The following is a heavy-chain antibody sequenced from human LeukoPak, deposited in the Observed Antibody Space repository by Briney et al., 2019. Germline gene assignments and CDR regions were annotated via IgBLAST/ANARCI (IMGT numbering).Heavy chain of an antibody. J-gene: IGHJ4*02. Sequence: GSLRLSCAASGFTFSIYSMNWVRQPPGKGLEWVSYISSSSTSIYYADSVKRRFTISRDNAKNSLYLQMNSLRDDDTAVYYCASSDDYGGNRFDYWGQGTLVTVSS. D-gene: IGHD4-23*01. CDR3: ASSDDYGGNRFDY. CDR2: ISSSSTSI. CDR1: GFTFSIYS. V-gene: IGHV3-48*02.